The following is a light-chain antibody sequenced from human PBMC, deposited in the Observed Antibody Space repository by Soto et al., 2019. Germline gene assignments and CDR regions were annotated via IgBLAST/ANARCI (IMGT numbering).Light chain of an antibody. Sequence: EIVLTQSPGSLSLSPGERATLSCRTSQSVYSNYLAWYQQKPGQSPRLLIYGASSGAPGIPDRFSGSGSGTYFTLTIIRLEPEDVAVYYCQQYGSSPFTFGGGTKVDIK. CDR3: QQYGSSPFT. CDR2: GAS. J-gene: IGKJ4*01. CDR1: QSVYSNY. V-gene: IGKV3-20*01.